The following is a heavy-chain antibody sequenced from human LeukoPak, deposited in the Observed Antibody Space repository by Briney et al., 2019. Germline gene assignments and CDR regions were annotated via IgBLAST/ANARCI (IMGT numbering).Heavy chain of an antibody. Sequence: ASVKVSCTASGYTFTSYGISWVRQAPGQGLEWMGWISAYNGNTNYAQTLQGRVTMTADTSTSTAYMELRSLRSDDTAVYCCARAPGGVRGVIITPPDDWGQGTLVTVSS. D-gene: IGHD3-10*01. V-gene: IGHV1-18*01. J-gene: IGHJ4*02. CDR3: ARAPGGVRGVIITPPDD. CDR2: ISAYNGNT. CDR1: GYTFTSYG.